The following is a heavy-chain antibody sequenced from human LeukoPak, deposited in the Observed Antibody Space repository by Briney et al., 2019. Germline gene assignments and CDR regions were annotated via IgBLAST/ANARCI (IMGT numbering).Heavy chain of an antibody. CDR1: GGSISSGSYY. V-gene: IGHV4-61*02. D-gene: IGHD4-17*01. J-gene: IGHJ4*02. CDR3: ARADASYGEDSGYFDY. Sequence: SETLSLTCTVSGGSISSGSYYWSWIRQPAGKGLEWIGRIYTSGSTNYNPSLKSRVTISVDTSKNQFSLKLSSVTAADTAVYYCARADASYGEDSGYFDYWGQGTLVTVSS. CDR2: IYTSGST.